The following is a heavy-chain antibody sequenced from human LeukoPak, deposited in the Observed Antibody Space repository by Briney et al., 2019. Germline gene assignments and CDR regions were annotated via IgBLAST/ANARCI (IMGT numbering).Heavy chain of an antibody. D-gene: IGHD2-2*01. CDR3: ARASRIVVVPAAADY. J-gene: IGHJ4*02. V-gene: IGHV1-18*01. Sequence: ASVKVSCKASGYTFTSYGISWVRQAPGQGLEWMGWISAYNGNTNYAQKLQGRDTMTTDTSTSTAYMELRSLRSDDTAVYYCARASRIVVVPAAADYWGQGTLVTVSS. CDR1: GYTFTSYG. CDR2: ISAYNGNT.